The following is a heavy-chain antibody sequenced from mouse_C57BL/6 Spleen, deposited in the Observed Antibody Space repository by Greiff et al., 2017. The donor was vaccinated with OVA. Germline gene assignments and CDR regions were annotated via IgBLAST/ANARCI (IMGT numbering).Heavy chain of an antibody. V-gene: IGHV10-1*01. CDR2: IRSKSNNYAT. D-gene: IGHD2-3*01. CDR1: GFSFNTYA. J-gene: IGHJ3*01. CDR3: VPPSMPPSFAY. Sequence: EVHLVESGGGLVQPKGSLQLSCAASGFSFNTYAMNWVRQAPGKGLEWVARIRSKSNNYATYYADLVKDRFHISIDDSEIKLYLQKNNLKNEATAMYDCVPPSMPPSFAYWGQGTPVTVSA.